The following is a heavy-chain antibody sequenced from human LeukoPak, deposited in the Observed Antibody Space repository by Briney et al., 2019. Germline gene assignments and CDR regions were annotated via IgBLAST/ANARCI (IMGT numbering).Heavy chain of an antibody. D-gene: IGHD4-23*01. CDR1: GFTFSDYS. Sequence: PGGSLRLSCAASGFTFSDYSMNWVRQAPGEGLEWVSCIGSSGSTVYYADSVKGRFTISRDNAKNSLYMQMESLRDEDTAIYYCARDTLEYSNSPDALDIWGQGTMVTVSS. CDR3: ARDTLEYSNSPDALDI. CDR2: IGSSGSTV. V-gene: IGHV3-48*02. J-gene: IGHJ3*02.